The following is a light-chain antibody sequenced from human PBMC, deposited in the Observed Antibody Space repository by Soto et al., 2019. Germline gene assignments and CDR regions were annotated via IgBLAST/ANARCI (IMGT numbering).Light chain of an antibody. Sequence: QSVLTQPASVSGSPGQSITISCTGTSSDVGGYNYVSWYQQHPGKAPKLMIYDVSNRPSVVSNRFSGSKAGNTASLTSSGLQAEDEADYYCSSYTSSSTLGFGGGTKVTVL. CDR2: DVS. CDR3: SSYTSSSTLG. CDR1: SSDVGGYNY. V-gene: IGLV2-14*01. J-gene: IGLJ2*01.